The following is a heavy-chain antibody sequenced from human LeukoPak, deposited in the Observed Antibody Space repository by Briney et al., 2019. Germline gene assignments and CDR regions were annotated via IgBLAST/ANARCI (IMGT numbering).Heavy chain of an antibody. CDR2: ISGSGGST. CDR1: GFTFSTYA. J-gene: IGHJ4*02. Sequence: GGSLRLPCTASGFTFSTYAMGWVRQAPGKGLEWVSAISGSGGSTYYADSVKGRFTISRDNSKNTLYLQMNSLRAEDTAVYYCATKGLPMVRGAVGIDYWGQGTLVTVSS. CDR3: ATKGLPMVRGAVGIDY. V-gene: IGHV3-23*01. D-gene: IGHD3-10*01.